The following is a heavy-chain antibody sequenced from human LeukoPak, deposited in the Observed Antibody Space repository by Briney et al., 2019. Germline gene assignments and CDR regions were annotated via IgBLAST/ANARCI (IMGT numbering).Heavy chain of an antibody. Sequence: GGSLRLSCAASGFTVSSNYMSWVRQAPGKGLEWVSVIYSGGSTYYADSVKGRFTISRDNSKNTLHLQMNSLRAEDTAVYYCARDWWAANPPLWDDAFDIWGQGKMVTVSS. CDR1: GFTVSSNY. CDR3: ARDWWAANPPLWDDAFDI. D-gene: IGHD2-15*01. CDR2: IYSGGST. J-gene: IGHJ3*02. V-gene: IGHV3-66*01.